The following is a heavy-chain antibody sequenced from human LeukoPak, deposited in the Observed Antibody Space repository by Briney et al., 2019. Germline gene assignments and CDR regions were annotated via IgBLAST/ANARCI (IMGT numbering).Heavy chain of an antibody. J-gene: IGHJ6*03. Sequence: PGRSLRLSCAASGFTFDDYAMHWVRQAPGKGLEWVSGISWNSGSIGYADSVKGRFTISRDNAKNSLYLQMNSLRAEDTAVYYCARRPGYTNMDVWGKGTTVTVSS. CDR3: ARRPGYTNMDV. V-gene: IGHV3-9*01. CDR2: ISWNSGSI. D-gene: IGHD5-18*01. CDR1: GFTFDDYA.